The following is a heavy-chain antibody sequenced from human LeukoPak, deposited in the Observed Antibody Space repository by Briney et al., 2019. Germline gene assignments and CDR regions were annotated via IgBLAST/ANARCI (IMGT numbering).Heavy chain of an antibody. CDR2: FSSNGGST. D-gene: IGHD6-13*01. V-gene: IGHV3-64D*06. J-gene: IGHJ4*02. CDR1: GFTFSSYA. Sequence: GGSLRLSCSASGFTFSSYAMHWVRQAPGKGLEYVSAFSSNGGSTYYADSVKGRFTISRDNSKNTLYLQMSSLRAEDTAVYYCVEPGYSTSWYDYWGQGTLVTVSS. CDR3: VEPGYSTSWYDY.